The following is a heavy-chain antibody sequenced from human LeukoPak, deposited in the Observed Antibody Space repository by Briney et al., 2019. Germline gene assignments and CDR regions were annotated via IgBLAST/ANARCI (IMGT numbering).Heavy chain of an antibody. CDR3: ARDPNWGSGY. CDR2: IGTSGGDI. V-gene: IGHV3-23*01. J-gene: IGHJ4*02. CDR1: GSTFGSYV. Sequence: QPGGSLILTCAASGSTFGSYVMIWVRQAPGRGLEWVSIIGTSGGDIHYADSVKGRFSISRDNSKNTLSLQMNSLRVDDTAVYYCARDPNWGSGYWGQGTLVTVSS. D-gene: IGHD7-27*01.